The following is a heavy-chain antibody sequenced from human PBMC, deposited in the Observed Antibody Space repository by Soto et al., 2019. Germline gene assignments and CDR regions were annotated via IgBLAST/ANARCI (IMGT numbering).Heavy chain of an antibody. CDR2: ISYDGSNK. V-gene: IGHV3-30-3*01. CDR1: GFTFSSYA. CDR3: ARDHSSGWEDAFDI. J-gene: IGHJ3*02. Sequence: GGSLRLSCAASGFTFSSYAMHWVRQAPGKGLEWVAVISYDGSNKYYADSVKGRFTISRDNSKNTLYLQMNSLRAEDTAVYYCARDHSSGWEDAFDIWGQGTMVTVSS. D-gene: IGHD6-19*01.